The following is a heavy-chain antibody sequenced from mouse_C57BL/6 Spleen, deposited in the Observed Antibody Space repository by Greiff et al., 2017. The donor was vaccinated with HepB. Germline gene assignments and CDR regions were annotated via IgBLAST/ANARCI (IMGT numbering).Heavy chain of an antibody. CDR1: GFSLTSYG. D-gene: IGHD1-1*01. CDR2: IWRGGST. J-gene: IGHJ4*01. CDR3: AKSYYYGSGYDAMDY. Sequence: VQLQQSGPGLVQPSQSLSITCTVSGFSLTSYGVHWVRQSPGKGLEWLGVIWRGGSTDYNAAFMSRLSITKDNSKSQVFFKMNSLQADDTAIYYCAKSYYYGSGYDAMDYWGQGTSVTVSS. V-gene: IGHV2-5*01.